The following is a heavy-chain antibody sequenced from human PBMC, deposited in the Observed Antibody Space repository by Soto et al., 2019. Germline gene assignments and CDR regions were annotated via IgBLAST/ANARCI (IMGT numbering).Heavy chain of an antibody. CDR1: GGTFSSYA. D-gene: IGHD3-10*01. J-gene: IGHJ5*02. CDR2: IIPIFGTA. Sequence: QVQLVQSGAEVQKPGSSVKVSCKASGGTFSSYAISWVRQAPGQGLEWMGGIIPIFGTANYAQKFQGRVTITADEATSTAYMELSSLRSEDTAVYYCARITMVRGVIITGDGWFDPWGQGTLVTVSS. CDR3: ARITMVRGVIITGDGWFDP. V-gene: IGHV1-69*01.